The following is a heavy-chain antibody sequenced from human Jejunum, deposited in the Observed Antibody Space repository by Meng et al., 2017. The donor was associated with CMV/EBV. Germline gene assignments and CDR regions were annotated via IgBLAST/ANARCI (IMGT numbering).Heavy chain of an antibody. CDR1: FGSYA. CDR3: AKVVGYDFWRPNWFDP. Sequence: FGSYAMSWVRQAPGKGLGWVSAISGSGGSTYYADSVKGRFTISRDNSKNTLYLQMNSLRAEDTAVYYCAKVVGYDFWRPNWFDPWGQGTLVTVSS. D-gene: IGHD3-3*01. V-gene: IGHV3-23*01. CDR2: ISGSGGST. J-gene: IGHJ5*02.